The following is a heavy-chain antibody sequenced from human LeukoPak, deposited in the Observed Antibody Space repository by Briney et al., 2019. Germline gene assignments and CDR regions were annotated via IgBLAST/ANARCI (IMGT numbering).Heavy chain of an antibody. Sequence: SETLSLTCAVYGGSFSGYYWSWIRQPPGKGLEWIGEINHSGSTNYNPSLKSRVTISVDTSKNQFSLKLSSVTAADTAVYYCARHHKIITMVRGVRYFYYYMDVWGKGTTVTISS. CDR3: ARHHKIITMVRGVRYFYYYMDV. CDR1: GGSFSGYY. CDR2: INHSGST. J-gene: IGHJ6*03. D-gene: IGHD3-10*01. V-gene: IGHV4-34*01.